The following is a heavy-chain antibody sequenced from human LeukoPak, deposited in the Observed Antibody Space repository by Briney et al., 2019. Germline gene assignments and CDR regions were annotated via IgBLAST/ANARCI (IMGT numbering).Heavy chain of an antibody. J-gene: IGHJ2*01. Sequence: SVKVSCKASGGTFSSYAISWVRQAPGQGLEWMGGIIPIFGTANYAQKFQGRVTITADESTSTAYMELSSLRSEDTAVYYCAREGYCSSTSCLHYWYFDLWGRGTLVTVSS. CDR1: GGTFSSYA. CDR2: IIPIFGTA. D-gene: IGHD2-2*01. CDR3: AREGYCSSTSCLHYWYFDL. V-gene: IGHV1-69*13.